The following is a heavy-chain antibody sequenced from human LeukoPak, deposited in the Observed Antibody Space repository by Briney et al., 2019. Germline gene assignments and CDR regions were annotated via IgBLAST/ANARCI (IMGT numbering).Heavy chain of an antibody. J-gene: IGHJ4*02. CDR3: ARVPAGEDYDFWSGYYTGRLSYFDY. D-gene: IGHD3-3*01. CDR2: IYYSGST. V-gene: IGHV4-59*01. Sequence: SETLSLTCTVSGGSISSYYWSWIRQPPGKGLEWIGYIYYSGSTNYNPSLKSRVTISVDTSKNQFSLKLSSVTAADTAVYYCARVPAGEDYDFWSGYYTGRLSYFDYWGQGTLVTVSS. CDR1: GGSISSYY.